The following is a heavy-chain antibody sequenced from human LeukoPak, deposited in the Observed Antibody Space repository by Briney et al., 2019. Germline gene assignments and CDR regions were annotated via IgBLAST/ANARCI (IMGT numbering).Heavy chain of an antibody. CDR2: MYISGST. CDR1: GVSITNYY. CDR3: ARDYLVGAPPDS. V-gene: IGHV4-4*07. J-gene: IGHJ4*02. Sequence: SETLSLTCTVSGVSITNYYWAWIRQPAGKGLEWIGRMYISGSTNYNPALKSRVTISIDKTKNQFSLRLRSVTAADTAVYYCARDYLVGAPPDSWGQGILVTVSS. D-gene: IGHD1-26*01.